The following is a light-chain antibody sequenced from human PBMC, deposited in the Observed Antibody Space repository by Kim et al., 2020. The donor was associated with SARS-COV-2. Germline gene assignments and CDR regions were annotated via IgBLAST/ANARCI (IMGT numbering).Light chain of an antibody. CDR3: QKDDNSRT. CDR2: RAS. CDR1: QSVTSSY. J-gene: IGKJ1*01. V-gene: IGKV3-20*01. Sequence: EIVLTQSPGTLSLSPGERATLSCRASQSVTSSYLYWYQQTPGQAPRLLIYRASSRATGIPDRVSGSGSETDFTLTISRLEPEDFEVYYWQKDDNSRTFGQGTKVDIK.